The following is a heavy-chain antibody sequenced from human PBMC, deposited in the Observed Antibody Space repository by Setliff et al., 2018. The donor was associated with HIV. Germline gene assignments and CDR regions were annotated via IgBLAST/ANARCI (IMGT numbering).Heavy chain of an antibody. J-gene: IGHJ4*02. V-gene: IGHV4-59*02. CDR2: IYYTGDT. Sequence: PSETLSLTCIVSGGSVNDYYWSWIRQPPGKGLEWIGYIYYTGDTNYSPSLKSRVTISVDKSKNQFSLKLTSVTAADTAVYYCARGANFWSGYDSWGQGTLVTVSS. CDR3: ARGANFWSGYDS. CDR1: GGSVNDYY. D-gene: IGHD3-3*01.